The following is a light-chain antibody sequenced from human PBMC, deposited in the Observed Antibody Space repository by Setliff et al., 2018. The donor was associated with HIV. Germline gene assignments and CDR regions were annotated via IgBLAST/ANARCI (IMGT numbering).Light chain of an antibody. Sequence: QSVLAQPASVSGPPGQSITISCTGTSSDVGRYNLVSWYQQHPGKAPKLMIYQATKRPSGVSNRFSGSKSGNTASLTISGLQAEDEADYYCCSNTGSNTYVFGTGTKGTVL. CDR2: QAT. J-gene: IGLJ1*01. CDR1: SSDVGRYNL. CDR3: CSNTGSNTYV. V-gene: IGLV2-23*01.